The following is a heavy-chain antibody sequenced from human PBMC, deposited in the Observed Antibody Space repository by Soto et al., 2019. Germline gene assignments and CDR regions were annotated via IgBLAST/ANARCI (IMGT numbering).Heavy chain of an antibody. CDR1: GASITTSNYY. Sequence: QLQLQESGPGLVKPSETLSLTCTVSGASITTSNYYWGWIRQPPGKGLEWIGSIYCSGSTFYSPSLKSRVTISLDTSKNQFSLKLTSVTAADTAVYYCARRAPDSSRYHYVDRWGQGTLVTVSP. CDR2: IYCSGST. J-gene: IGHJ5*02. V-gene: IGHV4-39*01. CDR3: ARRAPDSSRYHYVDR. D-gene: IGHD3-22*01.